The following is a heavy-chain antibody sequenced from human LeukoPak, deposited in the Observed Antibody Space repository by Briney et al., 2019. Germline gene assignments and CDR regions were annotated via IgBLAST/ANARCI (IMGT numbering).Heavy chain of an antibody. CDR2: IYYSGST. V-gene: IGHV4-59*01. D-gene: IGHD3-22*01. J-gene: IGHJ4*02. CDR3: ARGWVGSDSSGYYSYFDY. Sequence: PSETLSLTCTVSGGSISSYYWSWIRQPPGKGLEWIGYIYYSGSTNYNPSLKSRVTISVDTSKNQFSLKLSSVTAADTAVYYSARGWVGSDSSGYYSYFDYWGQGTLVTVSS. CDR1: GGSISSYY.